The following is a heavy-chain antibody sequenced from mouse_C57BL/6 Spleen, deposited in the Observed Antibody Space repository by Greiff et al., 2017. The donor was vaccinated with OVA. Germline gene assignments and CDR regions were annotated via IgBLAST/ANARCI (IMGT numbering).Heavy chain of an antibody. Sequence: EVQRVESGPELVKPGASVKISCKASGYTFTDYYMNWVKQSHGKSLEWIGDINPNNGGTSYNQKFKGKATLTVDKSSSTAYMELRSLTSEDSAVYYCARWMVTTKEVDYWGQGTTLTVSS. CDR1: GYTFTDYY. CDR3: ARWMVTTKEVDY. J-gene: IGHJ2*01. CDR2: INPNNGGT. V-gene: IGHV1-26*01. D-gene: IGHD2-2*01.